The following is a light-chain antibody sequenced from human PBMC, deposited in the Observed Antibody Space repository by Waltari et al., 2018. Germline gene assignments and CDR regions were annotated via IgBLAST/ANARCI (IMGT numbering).Light chain of an antibody. CDR2: QAS. Sequence: DIQMTQSPSTLSASVGDKVTITCRASQSVANRVAWYRQKPGEAPKVRIYQASTLETGVPSRFSGSGSGTEFTLTISRLQPDDFARYYCQQHNNSWTFGQGTTVEVK. CDR1: QSVANR. J-gene: IGKJ1*01. V-gene: IGKV1-5*03. CDR3: QQHNNSWT.